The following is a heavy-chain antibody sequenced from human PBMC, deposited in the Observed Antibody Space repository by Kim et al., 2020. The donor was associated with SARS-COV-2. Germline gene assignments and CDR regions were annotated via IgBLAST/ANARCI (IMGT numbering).Heavy chain of an antibody. CDR3: ARGGSSGYYYG. CDR1: GGSISSYY. V-gene: IGHV4-59*01. CDR2: IFYTGST. J-gene: IGHJ4*02. D-gene: IGHD3-22*01. Sequence: SQTLSLTCTVSGGSISSYYWSWIRQPPGKGLEWIGYIFYTGSTNYNPSLKSRVTISVDTSKNQFSLKLNSVTAADTAVYYCARGGSSGYYYGWGQGTLVT.